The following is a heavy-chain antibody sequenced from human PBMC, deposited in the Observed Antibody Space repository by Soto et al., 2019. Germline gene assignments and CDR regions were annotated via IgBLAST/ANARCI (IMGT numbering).Heavy chain of an antibody. V-gene: IGHV4-59*01. J-gene: IGHJ6*02. CDR2: IYYRGST. D-gene: IGHD3-10*01. CDR1: GDSISRYY. CDR3: ARCHEEVYYFGSGSYYRGFYYGMDV. Sequence: QVQLQESGPGLVEPSETLSLTCTVSGDSISRYYWSWIRQPPGKGLEWLGYIYYRGSTNYNPSLKSQVTISVDTSKSPFSLRLSSVTAADTAVYYCARCHEEVYYFGSGSYYRGFYYGMDVWGQGTTVTVSS.